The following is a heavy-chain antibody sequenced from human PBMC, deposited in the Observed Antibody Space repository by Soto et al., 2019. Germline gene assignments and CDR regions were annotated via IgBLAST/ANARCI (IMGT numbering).Heavy chain of an antibody. CDR2: ISYDGSNK. D-gene: IGHD3-16*01. CDR3: ARGGKLDRFSFDY. J-gene: IGHJ4*02. Sequence: QVQLVESGGGVVQPGRSLRLSCAASGFTFSSYAMHWVRQAPGKGLEWVAVISYDGSNKYYADSVKGRFTISSDNSMNTLYLQMHSLRAEDTAVYYCARGGKLDRFSFDYWGQGTLVTVCS. CDR1: GFTFSSYA. V-gene: IGHV3-30-3*01.